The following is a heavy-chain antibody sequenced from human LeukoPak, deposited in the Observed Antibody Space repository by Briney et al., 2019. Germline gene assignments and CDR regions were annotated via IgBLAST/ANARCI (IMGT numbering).Heavy chain of an antibody. V-gene: IGHV4-59*12. CDR2: IDYSGTT. D-gene: IGHD1-26*01. J-gene: IGHJ3*02. CDR1: GGSIGSYY. Sequence: KPSETLSLTCTVSGGSIGSYYWSWIRQPPGKGLEWTGYIDYSGTTNYNPSLKSRVTISLDMAKNQFSLKLSSVTAADTAVYYCARGRRYSGRRDASDIWGQGTMVTVSS. CDR3: ARGRRYSGRRDASDI.